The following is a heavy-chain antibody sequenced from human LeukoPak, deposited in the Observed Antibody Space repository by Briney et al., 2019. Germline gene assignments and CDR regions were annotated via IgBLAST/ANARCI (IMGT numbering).Heavy chain of an antibody. V-gene: IGHV3-74*01. CDR3: ARELPRIGGQTDASDI. J-gene: IGHJ3*02. CDR1: GFTSSGDW. D-gene: IGHD3-16*01. Sequence: PGGSLRPSCAVSGFTSSGDWMHWVRQAPGKGLVWVSRSKNDGSSTSYADSVKGRFTISRDNAKNTLYLQMNSLRAEDTAVYYCARELPRIGGQTDASDIWGQGTMVTVS. CDR2: SKNDGSST.